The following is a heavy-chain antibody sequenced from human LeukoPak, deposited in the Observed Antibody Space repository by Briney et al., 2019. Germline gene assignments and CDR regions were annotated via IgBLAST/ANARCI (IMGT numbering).Heavy chain of an antibody. CDR2: IIPIFGTA. Sequence: GSSVKVSFKASGRTFSSYAISWVRQAPGQGLEWMGGIIPIFGTANYAQKFQGRVTITADKSTSTAYMELSSLSSEDTAVYYCASTVTRYFDYWGQGTLVTVSS. CDR1: GRTFSSYA. V-gene: IGHV1-69*06. CDR3: ASTVTRYFDY. D-gene: IGHD4-17*01. J-gene: IGHJ4*02.